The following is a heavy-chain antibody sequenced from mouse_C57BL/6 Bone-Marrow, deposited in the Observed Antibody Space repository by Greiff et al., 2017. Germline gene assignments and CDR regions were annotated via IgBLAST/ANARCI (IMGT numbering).Heavy chain of an antibody. J-gene: IGHJ2*01. CDR3: TTHSGSSYYFDY. D-gene: IGHD1-1*01. CDR2: IDPENGDT. CDR1: GFNIKDDY. Sequence: EVQLQQSGAELVRPGASVKLSCKASGFNIKDDYMHWVKQRPEQGLEWIGWIDPENGDTEYASKFQGKATITADTSSNTAYLQLSSLTSEDTAVYYCTTHSGSSYYFDYWGQGTTLTVSS. V-gene: IGHV14-4*01.